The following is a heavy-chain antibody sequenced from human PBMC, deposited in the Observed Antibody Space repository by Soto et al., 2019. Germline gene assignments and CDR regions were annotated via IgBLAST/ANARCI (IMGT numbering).Heavy chain of an antibody. V-gene: IGHV1-69*13. CDR3: ARAALGSPDDCSGGSCHSEIYYYCGMDV. D-gene: IGHD2-15*01. CDR2: IIPIFGTA. J-gene: IGHJ6*02. Sequence: ASVKVSCKASGGTFSSYAISWVRQAPGQGLEWMGGIIPIFGTANYAQKFQGRVTITADESTSTAYMELSSLRSEDTAVYYCARAALGSPDDCSGGSCHSEIYYYCGMDVWGQGTTVTVSS. CDR1: GGTFSSYA.